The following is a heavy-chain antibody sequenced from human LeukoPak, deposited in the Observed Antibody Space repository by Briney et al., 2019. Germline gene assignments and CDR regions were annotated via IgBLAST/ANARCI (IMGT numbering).Heavy chain of an antibody. J-gene: IGHJ4*02. CDR2: IYSGGST. CDR1: GFTVSSNY. Sequence: PGGSLRLSCAASGFTVSSNYMSWVRQAPGKGLEWVSVIYSGGSTYYADSVKGRFTISRDNSKNTLYLQMNSLRAEDTAIYYCAKGASGTYYVDDYWGQGALVTVSS. V-gene: IGHV3-53*01. CDR3: AKGASGTYYVDDY. D-gene: IGHD1-26*01.